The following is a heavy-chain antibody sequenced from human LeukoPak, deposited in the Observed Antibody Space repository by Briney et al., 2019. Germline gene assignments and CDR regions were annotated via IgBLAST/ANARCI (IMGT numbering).Heavy chain of an antibody. D-gene: IGHD2-21*02. CDR1: GYTFTSYD. CDR2: MNPNSGNT. CDR3: AKSHHVTAIDY. V-gene: IGHV1-8*03. Sequence: ASVKVSCKAPGYTFTSYDINWVRQATGQGLEWMGWMNPNSGNTGYAQKFQGRVTITRNTSISTAYMELNSLRADDTAVYYCAKSHHVTAIDYWGQGTLVTVSS. J-gene: IGHJ4*02.